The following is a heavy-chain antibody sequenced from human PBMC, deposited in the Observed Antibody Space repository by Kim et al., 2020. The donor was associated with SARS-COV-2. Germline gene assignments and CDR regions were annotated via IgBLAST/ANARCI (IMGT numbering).Heavy chain of an antibody. Sequence: GGSLRLSCSTSGFTVSFNYMSWVRQAPGKGLEWVSVIYSGGNTNYADSVKGRFTISRDTSTNTLYLQMNSLRAEDTAVYYCASPRCRGVPLDYWGQGTLVTVSS. CDR2: IYSGGNT. J-gene: IGHJ4*02. CDR1: GFTVSFNY. D-gene: IGHD3-10*01. CDR3: ASPRCRGVPLDY. V-gene: IGHV3-53*01.